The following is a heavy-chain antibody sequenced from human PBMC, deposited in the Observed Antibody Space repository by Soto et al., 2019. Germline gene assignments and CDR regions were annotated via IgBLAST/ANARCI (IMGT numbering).Heavy chain of an antibody. J-gene: IGHJ4*02. CDR1: GDSISSGGYS. Sequence: SETLSLTCAVSGDSISSGGYSWSWIRQPPGKGLEWIGYIYHSGSTYYNPSLKSRVTISVDRSKNQFSLKLSSVTAADTAVYYCARVAHYWGQGTLVTVSS. CDR2: IYHSGST. V-gene: IGHV4-30-2*01. CDR3: ARVAHY.